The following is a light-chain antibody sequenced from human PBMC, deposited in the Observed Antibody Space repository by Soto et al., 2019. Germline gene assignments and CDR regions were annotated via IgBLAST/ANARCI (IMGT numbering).Light chain of an antibody. Sequence: QSVLTQPASVSGSPGQSITISCTGTSSDVGSYNLVSWYQQHPGKAPKLMIYEGSKRPSGVSNRFSGSKPGNTASLTISGLQAEDEADYYCCSYAGSSTFAVFGGGTKLTVL. CDR3: CSYAGSSTFAV. V-gene: IGLV2-23*03. CDR1: SSDVGSYNL. J-gene: IGLJ3*02. CDR2: EGS.